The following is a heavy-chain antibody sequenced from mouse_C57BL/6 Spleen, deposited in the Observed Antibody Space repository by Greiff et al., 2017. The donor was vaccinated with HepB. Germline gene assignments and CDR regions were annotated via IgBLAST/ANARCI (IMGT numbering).Heavy chain of an antibody. V-gene: IGHV1-15*01. D-gene: IGHD1-1*01. Sequence: VQLQQSGAELVRPGASVTLSCKASGYTFTDYEMHWVKQTPVHGLEWIGAIDPETGGTAYNQKFKGKAILTADKSSSPAYMELRSLTSEDSAVYYCTSLSTTVVATGESYWGQGTTLTVSS. CDR1: GYTFTDYE. CDR3: TSLSTTVVATGESY. CDR2: IDPETGGT. J-gene: IGHJ2*01.